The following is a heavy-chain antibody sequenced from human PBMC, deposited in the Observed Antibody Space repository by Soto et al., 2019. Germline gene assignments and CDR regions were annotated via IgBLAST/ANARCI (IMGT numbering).Heavy chain of an antibody. J-gene: IGHJ4*01. Sequence: PGGSLRLSCAASGFTFSSYWMHWVRQAPGKGLVWVSRINSDGSSTSYADSVKGRFTISRDKSKNTLYLQMNSLRAEDTAVYFCARDDGTAADPAWFDYWGQGTLVTVSS. V-gene: IGHV3-74*01. D-gene: IGHD6-13*01. CDR3: ARDDGTAADPAWFDY. CDR2: INSDGSST. CDR1: GFTFSSYW.